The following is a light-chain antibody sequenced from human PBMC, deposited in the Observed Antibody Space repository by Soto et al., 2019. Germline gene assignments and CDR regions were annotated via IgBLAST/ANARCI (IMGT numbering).Light chain of an antibody. V-gene: IGKV3-11*01. CDR3: QQRNVWPPVT. CDR1: QSVANY. Sequence: PGARATLSCMASQSVANYVAWYQKKPDQAPRLVIYDASSRATGIPARFSGSGSGTDFTLTISSLEPADSAVYYCQQRNVWPPVTFGQGTRWRL. CDR2: DAS. J-gene: IGKJ5*01.